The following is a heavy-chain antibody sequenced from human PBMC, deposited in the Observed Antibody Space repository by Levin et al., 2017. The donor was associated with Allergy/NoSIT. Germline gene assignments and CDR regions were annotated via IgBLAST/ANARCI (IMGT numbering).Heavy chain of an antibody. CDR1: GFTFSNYA. V-gene: IGHV3-23*01. D-gene: IGHD6-19*01. CDR2: ISDGGGST. Sequence: GESLKISCAASGFTFSNYALSWVRQAPGKGLEWVSSISDGGGSTNYADSVKGRFTISRDNSKNTLYLQMNSLRAEDTAIYFCAKSPPPIAVSGYDPDYWGQGTLVTVSS. J-gene: IGHJ4*02. CDR3: AKSPPPIAVSGYDPDY.